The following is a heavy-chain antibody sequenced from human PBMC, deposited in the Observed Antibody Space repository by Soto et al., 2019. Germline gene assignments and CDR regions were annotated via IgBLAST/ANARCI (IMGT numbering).Heavy chain of an antibody. CDR1: GGTFSSYA. Sequence: GASVKVSCKASGGTFSSYAISWVRQAPEQGLEWMGGIIPIFGTANYAQKFQGRVTITADKSTSTAYMELSSLRSEDTAVYYCARVGENIVVVPAAIRGYYYYGMDVWGQGTTVTVSS. J-gene: IGHJ6*02. CDR3: ARVGENIVVVPAAIRGYYYYGMDV. CDR2: IIPIFGTA. V-gene: IGHV1-69*06. D-gene: IGHD2-2*02.